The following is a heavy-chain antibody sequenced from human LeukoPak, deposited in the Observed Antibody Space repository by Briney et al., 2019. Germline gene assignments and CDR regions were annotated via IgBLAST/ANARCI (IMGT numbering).Heavy chain of an antibody. Sequence: GGSLRLSCTASGVTFSTYAMSWVRQAPGKGLQWVSAISGSGGTTYYADSVKGRFTISRDNSKNTVYLQMNSLRVEDTALYYCAKDRKVSDIWDQGTMVTVSS. CDR2: ISGSGGTT. CDR1: GVTFSTYA. CDR3: AKDRKVSDI. V-gene: IGHV3-23*01. J-gene: IGHJ3*02.